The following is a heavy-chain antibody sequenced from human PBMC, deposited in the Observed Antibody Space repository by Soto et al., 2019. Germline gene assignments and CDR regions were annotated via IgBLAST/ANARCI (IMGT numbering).Heavy chain of an antibody. V-gene: IGHV1-46*01. CDR2: INPSGGST. D-gene: IGHD3-3*01. CDR1: GYTFTSYY. J-gene: IGHJ5*02. Sequence: QVQLVQSGAEVKKPGASVKVSCKASGYTFTSYYMHWVRQAPGQGLEWMGIINPSGGSTSYAHKFQGRVNMATDTSTSTVYMELSSLRSEDTAVYYCARSPPPFGVVSLTQNWFDPWGQGTLVTVSS. CDR3: ARSPPPFGVVSLTQNWFDP.